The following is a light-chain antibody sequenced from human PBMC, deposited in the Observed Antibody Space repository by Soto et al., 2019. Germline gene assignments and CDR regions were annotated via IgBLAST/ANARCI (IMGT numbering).Light chain of an antibody. CDR2: GAS. CDR1: QSVSSNY. V-gene: IGKV3-20*01. Sequence: EIVLTQSPGTLSLSPGERATLSCRASQSVSSNYLAWYQQKPGQAPRLLIYGASNSATGIPDRFSGSGSGTDFTLTISRLEPEDFAVYYCQQYGSSPYTFGQGTQLEIK. J-gene: IGKJ2*01. CDR3: QQYGSSPYT.